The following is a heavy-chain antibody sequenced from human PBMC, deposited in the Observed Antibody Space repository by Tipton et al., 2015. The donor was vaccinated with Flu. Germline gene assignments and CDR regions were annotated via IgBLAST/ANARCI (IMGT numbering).Heavy chain of an antibody. CDR2: INPSGGST. V-gene: IGHV1-46*01. CDR1: GYTFTSYY. CDR3: ARGDKWFRELSHYYYGMDV. D-gene: IGHD3-10*01. Sequence: QVQLVQSGAEVKKPGASVKVSCKASGYTFTSYYMHWVRQAPGQGLEWMGIINPSGGSTSYAQKFQGRVTMTRDTSTSTVYMELSSLRSEDTAVYYCARGDKWFRELSHYYYGMDVWGQGTTVTVSS. J-gene: IGHJ6*02.